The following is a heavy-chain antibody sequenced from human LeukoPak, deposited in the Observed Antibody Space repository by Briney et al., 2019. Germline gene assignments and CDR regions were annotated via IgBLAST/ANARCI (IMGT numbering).Heavy chain of an antibody. CDR1: EFTFSNYA. V-gene: IGHV3-11*05. Sequence: NAGGSLRLSCAASEFTFSNYAMNWVRQAPGKGLEWVSDISSTSIYTNYADSVKGRFTISRDNAKNSLYLQMNSLRAEDTAVYYCAREDGYSSSWYSDYWGQGTLVTVSS. D-gene: IGHD6-13*01. J-gene: IGHJ4*02. CDR3: AREDGYSSSWYSDY. CDR2: ISSTSIYT.